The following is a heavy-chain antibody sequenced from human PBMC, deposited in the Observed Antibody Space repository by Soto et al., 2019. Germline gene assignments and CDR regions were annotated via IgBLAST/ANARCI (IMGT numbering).Heavy chain of an antibody. CDR2: IYYSGST. CDR1: GGSISSYY. J-gene: IGHJ6*04. Sequence: SETLSLTCTVSGGSISSYYWSWIRQPPGKGLEWIGYIYYSGSTNYNPSLKSRVTISVDTSKNQFSLKLSSVTAADTAVYYCARDGVVPAASTVWGKGTTVTVSS. CDR3: ARDGVVPAASTV. V-gene: IGHV4-59*01. D-gene: IGHD2-2*01.